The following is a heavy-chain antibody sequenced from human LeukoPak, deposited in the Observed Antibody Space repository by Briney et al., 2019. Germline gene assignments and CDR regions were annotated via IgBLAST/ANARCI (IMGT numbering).Heavy chain of an antibody. CDR3: ARGHSITIFGVAYY. J-gene: IGHJ4*02. CDR2: IKQDGSEK. CDR1: GFTFSSYA. Sequence: PGGSLRLSCAASGFTFSSYAMSWVRQAPGKGLEWVANIKQDGSEKYYVDSVKGRFTISRDNAKNSLYLQMNSLRAEDTAVYYCARGHSITIFGVAYYWGEGTLVTVSS. V-gene: IGHV3-7*05. D-gene: IGHD3-3*01.